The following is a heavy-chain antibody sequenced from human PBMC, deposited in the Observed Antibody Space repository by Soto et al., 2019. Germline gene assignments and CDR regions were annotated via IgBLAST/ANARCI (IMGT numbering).Heavy chain of an antibody. CDR2: INPNSGGT. CDR1: GYSFTGYY. D-gene: IGHD2-2*01. Sequence: ASVTGACQASGYSFTGYYMHWLRQAPGQGLEWMGWINPNSGGTNYAQKFQGRVTMTRDTSISTAYMELSRLRSDDTAVYYGANARCRTPDAFHRSCQATMVTVS. J-gene: IGHJ3*02. V-gene: IGHV1-2*02. CDR3: ANARCRTPDAFHR.